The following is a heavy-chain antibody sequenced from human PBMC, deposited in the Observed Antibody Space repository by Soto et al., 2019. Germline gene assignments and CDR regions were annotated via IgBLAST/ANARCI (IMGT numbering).Heavy chain of an antibody. CDR3: ARGRYGDY. J-gene: IGHJ4*02. D-gene: IGHD1-1*01. CDR2: ISAHNGNT. CDR1: GYAFTTYG. Sequence: HVHLVKSGAEVKKPGASVQVSCQGSGYAFTTYGITCVRQAPGQGLEWMGWISAHNGNTNYAQKLQGRVTVTRDTSTSTAYIELRRMRYADKAVYYCARGRYGDYWGQGALVTVSS. V-gene: IGHV1-18*01.